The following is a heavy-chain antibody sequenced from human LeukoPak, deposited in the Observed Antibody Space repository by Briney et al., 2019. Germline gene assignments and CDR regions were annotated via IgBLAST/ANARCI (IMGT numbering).Heavy chain of an antibody. CDR3: AKSRSSSSTSCYNY. V-gene: IGHV3-23*01. CDR1: GVTLSSYA. J-gene: IGHJ4*02. CDR2: ISGSGAST. Sequence: GGSLRLSCAASGVTLSSYAMSWARQAPGKGLEWVSTISGSGASTYYADSVKDRFTLSRDDSKNTLYLQMNSLRAEDTAVYYCAKSRSSSSTSCYNYWGQGTLVTVSS. D-gene: IGHD2-2*02.